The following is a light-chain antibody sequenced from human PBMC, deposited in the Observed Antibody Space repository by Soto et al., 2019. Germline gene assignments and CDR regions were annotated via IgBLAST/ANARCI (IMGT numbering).Light chain of an antibody. CDR2: TDN. CDR1: SSNIASNT. J-gene: IGLJ2*01. CDR3: AAWDDSLNSVV. V-gene: IGLV1-44*01. Sequence: QSVLTQPPSASGTPGQRVTISCSGSSSNIASNTVNWYQQLPGTAPKVLIYTDNQRPSGVPDRFSGSKSGTSASLAISGLQSEDEADYYCAAWDDSLNSVVFGGGTKLTVL.